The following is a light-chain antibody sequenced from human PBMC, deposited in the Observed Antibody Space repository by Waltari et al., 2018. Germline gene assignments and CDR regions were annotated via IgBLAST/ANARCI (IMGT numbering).Light chain of an antibody. J-gene: IGKJ1*01. Sequence: DIQMTQSPSSLSASVGDRVTITCRASQTISSYLAWYQQKPGKVPKLLIYAASSLESGVPSRFSGSGSGTEFTLIISSLQPEDFATYYCQQHNSHPPTFGQGTKVEIK. CDR3: QQHNSHPPT. CDR2: AAS. V-gene: IGKV1-17*03. CDR1: QTISSY.